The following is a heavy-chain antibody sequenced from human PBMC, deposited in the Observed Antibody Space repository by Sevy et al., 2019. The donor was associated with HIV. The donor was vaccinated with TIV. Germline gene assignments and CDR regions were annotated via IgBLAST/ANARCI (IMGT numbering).Heavy chain of an antibody. V-gene: IGHV3-11*06. D-gene: IGHD6-13*01. CDR1: GFSFSDYY. J-gene: IGHJ4*02. Sequence: GGSLRLSCAASGFSFSDYYMTWSRQAPGKGLEWVSYISSGSRYTNYAYSVKGRFAISRDNAENSLYLQMSSLRAEDTAVYYCARVRVVAADYYFDYWGQGTLVTVSS. CDR2: ISSGSRYT. CDR3: ARVRVVAADYYFDY.